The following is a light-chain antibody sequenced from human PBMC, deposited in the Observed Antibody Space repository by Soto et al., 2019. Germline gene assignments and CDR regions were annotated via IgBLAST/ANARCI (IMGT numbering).Light chain of an antibody. CDR3: QQYQRYPPS. CDR2: GAT. J-gene: IGKJ4*01. Sequence: DIQMTQSPSSLPASIGDRVTIICRASEGINNYLAWFQQKPGKAPKSLIYGATYLQSGVPSRFSGSEFGTEFSLTISSLQPEDIATYYCQQYQRYPPSFGGGTKVDNK. V-gene: IGKV1-16*01. CDR1: EGINNY.